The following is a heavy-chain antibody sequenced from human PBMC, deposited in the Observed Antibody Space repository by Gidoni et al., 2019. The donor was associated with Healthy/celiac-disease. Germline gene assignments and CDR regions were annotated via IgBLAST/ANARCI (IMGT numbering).Heavy chain of an antibody. CDR1: GGSISSSSYY. J-gene: IGHJ6*02. V-gene: IGHV4-39*01. D-gene: IGHD3-3*01. CDR2: IYYSGST. CDR3: ARLSPSIFGVVINYYYYGMDV. Sequence: QLQLQESGPGLVKPSETLSLTCTVSGGSISSSSYYWGWIRQPPGKGLEWIGSIYYSGSTYYNPSLKSRVTISVDTSKNQFSLKLSSVTAADTAVYYCARLSPSIFGVVINYYYYGMDVWGQGTTVTVSS.